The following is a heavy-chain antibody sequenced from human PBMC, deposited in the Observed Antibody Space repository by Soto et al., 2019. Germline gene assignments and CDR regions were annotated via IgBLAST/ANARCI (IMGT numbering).Heavy chain of an antibody. D-gene: IGHD5-18*01. V-gene: IGHV5-51*01. CDR1: GYSFTSYW. CDR2: IYPGDSDT. J-gene: IGHJ3*02. CDR3: ARQGYSYGFANDAFDI. Sequence: PGESLKISCKGSGYSFTSYWIGWVRQMPGKGLEWMGIIYPGDSDTRYSSSFQGQVTISADKSISTAYLQWSSLKASDTAMYYCARQGYSYGFANDAFDIWGQGTMVTVSS.